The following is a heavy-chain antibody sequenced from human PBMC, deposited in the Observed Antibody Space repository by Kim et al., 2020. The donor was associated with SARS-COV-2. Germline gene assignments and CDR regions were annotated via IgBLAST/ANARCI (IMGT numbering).Heavy chain of an antibody. CDR2: IIPNTGDT. CDR1: GYSFTNYN. Sequence: ASVKVSCKASGYSFTNYNINWVRQAPGQGLEWMGRIIPNTGDTNYAQTLQGRVTISRDTSIATVYMELSRLTSDDTAVYYCARLPAIGTPGHHWGQGTQVTVSS. J-gene: IGHJ5*02. V-gene: IGHV1-2*06. D-gene: IGHD1-7*01. CDR3: ARLPAIGTPGHH.